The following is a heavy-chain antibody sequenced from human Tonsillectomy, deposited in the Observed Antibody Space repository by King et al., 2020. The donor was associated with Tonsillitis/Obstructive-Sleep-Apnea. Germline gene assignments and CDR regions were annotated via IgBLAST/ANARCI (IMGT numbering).Heavy chain of an antibody. Sequence: VQLVESGGGVVQPGRSLRLSCAASGFTFSSDGMHWVRQAPGKGLERVAVIWYDGSNKYYADSVKGRFTISRDNSKNTLYLQMNSLRAEDTAVYYCAREEDCSSTGCPSSMDVWGQGTTVTVSS. CDR3: AREEDCSSTGCPSSMDV. CDR2: IWYDGSNK. D-gene: IGHD2-2*01. V-gene: IGHV3-33*01. CDR1: GFTFSSDG. J-gene: IGHJ6*02.